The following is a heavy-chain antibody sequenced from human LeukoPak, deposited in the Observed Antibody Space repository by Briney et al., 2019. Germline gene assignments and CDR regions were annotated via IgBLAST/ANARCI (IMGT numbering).Heavy chain of an antibody. CDR2: ISAYNGNT. D-gene: IGHD3-3*01. V-gene: IGHV1-18*01. J-gene: IGHJ4*02. CDR1: GYTFTSYG. Sequence: GASVTVSCKASGYTFTSYGISWVRQAPGQGLEWMGWISAYNGNTNYAQKLQGRVTMTTDTSTSTAYMELRSLRSDDTAVYYCARDRGDYDFWSGYYAQGPPFDYWGQGTLVTVSS. CDR3: ARDRGDYDFWSGYYAQGPPFDY.